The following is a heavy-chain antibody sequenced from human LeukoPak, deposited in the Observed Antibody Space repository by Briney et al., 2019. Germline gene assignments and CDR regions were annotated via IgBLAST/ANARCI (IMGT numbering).Heavy chain of an antibody. CDR2: ISGSGGST. CDR3: AKAHWGSGPYCYYYMDV. D-gene: IGHD7-27*01. Sequence: GGSLRLSCAASGFTFSSYAMSWARQAPGKGLEWVSAISGSGGSTYYADSVKGRFTISRDNSKNTLYLQMNSLRAEDTAVYYCAKAHWGSGPYCYYYMDVWGKGTTVTVSS. V-gene: IGHV3-23*01. CDR1: GFTFSSYA. J-gene: IGHJ6*03.